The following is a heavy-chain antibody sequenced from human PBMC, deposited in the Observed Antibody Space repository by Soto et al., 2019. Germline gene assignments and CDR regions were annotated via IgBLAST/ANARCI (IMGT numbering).Heavy chain of an antibody. CDR3: ARRGIYSSSSNDYYYGMDV. Sequence: GESLKISCKGSGYSFTSYWIGWVRQMPGKGLEWMGIIYPGASDTRYSPSFQGQVTISADKSISTAYLQWSSLKASDTAMYYCARRGIYSSSSNDYYYGMDVWGQGTTVTVSS. CDR2: IYPGASDT. CDR1: GYSFTSYW. J-gene: IGHJ6*02. D-gene: IGHD6-6*01. V-gene: IGHV5-51*01.